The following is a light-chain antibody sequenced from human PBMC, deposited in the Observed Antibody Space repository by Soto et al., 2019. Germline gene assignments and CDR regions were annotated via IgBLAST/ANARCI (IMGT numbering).Light chain of an antibody. CDR3: QQFYDSPS. V-gene: IGKV3-20*01. Sequence: EIVLTQSPGTLSLSPGQRATLSSRASQSVTTTYLACYQQKPGQAPRLLIFGASSRATGIPDRFSGSGSGTDFTLTISRLEPEDFAFYYCQQFYDSPSFGQGTRVEIK. CDR2: GAS. CDR1: QSVTTTY. J-gene: IGKJ5*01.